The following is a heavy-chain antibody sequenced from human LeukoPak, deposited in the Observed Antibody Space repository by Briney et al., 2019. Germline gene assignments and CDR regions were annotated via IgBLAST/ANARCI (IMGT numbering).Heavy chain of an antibody. D-gene: IGHD6-13*01. CDR1: GGSISSSSYY. CDR2: IYYSGST. Sequence: PSETLSLTCTVSGGSISSSSYYWGWIRQPPGKGLEWIGSIYYSGSTYYNPSLKSRVTISVDTSKNQFSLKLSSVTAADTAVYYCARMAAAATGGAFDIWGQGTMVTVSS. V-gene: IGHV4-39*07. CDR3: ARMAAAATGGAFDI. J-gene: IGHJ3*02.